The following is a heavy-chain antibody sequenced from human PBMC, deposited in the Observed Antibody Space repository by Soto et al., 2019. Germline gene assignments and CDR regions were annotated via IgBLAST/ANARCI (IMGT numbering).Heavy chain of an antibody. J-gene: IGHJ4*02. Sequence: QVQVVQSGAEVKKPGASVKVSCKASGYTFTSYGISWVRQAPGQGLEWMGGISAYNGITNYALNLQGVVTLTTDTSTSTAYMELRSLRSDDTAVYYCARVDSSGYNSYWGQGTLVTVSS. CDR3: ARVDSSGYNSY. D-gene: IGHD3-22*01. CDR1: GYTFTSYG. V-gene: IGHV1-18*01. CDR2: ISAYNGIT.